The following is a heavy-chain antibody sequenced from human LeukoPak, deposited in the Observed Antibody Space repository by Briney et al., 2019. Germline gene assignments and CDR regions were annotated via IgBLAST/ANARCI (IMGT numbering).Heavy chain of an antibody. Sequence: GGSLRLSCAASGFTFSSYAMSWVRQAPGKGLEWVSAISGSGGSTYYADSVKGRFTISRHNSKNTLYLQMNSLRAEDTAVYYCARVADYYYGMDVWGQGTTVTVSS. J-gene: IGHJ6*02. CDR2: ISGSGGST. V-gene: IGHV3-23*01. CDR1: GFTFSSYA. CDR3: ARVADYYYGMDV.